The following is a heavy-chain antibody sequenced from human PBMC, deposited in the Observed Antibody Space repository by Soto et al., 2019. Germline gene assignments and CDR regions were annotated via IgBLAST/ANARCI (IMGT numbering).Heavy chain of an antibody. Sequence: SVKVSCKASGYTFTSYDINWVRQATGQGLEWMGWMNPNSGNTGYAQKFQGRVTMTRNTSISTAYMELSSLRSEDTAVYYCARDGEDYGDYDDYWGQGTLVTVSS. V-gene: IGHV1-8*01. CDR2: MNPNSGNT. CDR3: ARDGEDYGDYDDY. D-gene: IGHD4-17*01. CDR1: GYTFTSYD. J-gene: IGHJ4*02.